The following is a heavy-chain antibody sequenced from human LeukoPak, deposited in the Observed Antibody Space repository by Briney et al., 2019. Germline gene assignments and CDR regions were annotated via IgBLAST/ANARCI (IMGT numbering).Heavy chain of an antibody. Sequence: SSETLSLTCAVYGGSFSGYYWSWIRQPPGKGLEWIGEINHSGSTSYNPSLKSRVTISVDTSKNQFSLKLSSVTAADTALYYCASYGSGSYSGFDYWGQRTLVTVSS. CDR3: ASYGSGSYSGFDY. J-gene: IGHJ4*02. V-gene: IGHV4-34*01. CDR2: INHSGST. D-gene: IGHD3-10*01. CDR1: GGSFSGYY.